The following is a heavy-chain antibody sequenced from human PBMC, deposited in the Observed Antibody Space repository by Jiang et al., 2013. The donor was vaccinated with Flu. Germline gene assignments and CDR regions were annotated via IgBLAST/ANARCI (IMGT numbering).Heavy chain of an antibody. CDR3: ARGGVVGATELDI. D-gene: IGHD1-26*01. Sequence: AISSNGGSTYYANSVKGRFTISRDNSKNTLYLQMGSLRAEDMAVYYCARGGVVGATELDIWGQGTMVTVSS. J-gene: IGHJ3*02. V-gene: IGHV3-64*01. CDR2: ISSNGGST.